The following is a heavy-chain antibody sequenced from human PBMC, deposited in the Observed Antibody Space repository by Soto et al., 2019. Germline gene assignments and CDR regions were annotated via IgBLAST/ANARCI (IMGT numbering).Heavy chain of an antibody. CDR1: GYTFTSYG. CDR2: ISAYNGNT. V-gene: IGHV1-18*04. Sequence: ASVKVSCKXSGYTFTSYGIRWVRQAPGQGLEWMGWISAYNGNTNYAQKLQGRVTMTTDTSTSTAYMELRSLRTDDTAVYYCARSSGEWLLEPWGQGTLVTVSS. CDR3: ARSSGEWLLEP. D-gene: IGHD3-3*01. J-gene: IGHJ5*02.